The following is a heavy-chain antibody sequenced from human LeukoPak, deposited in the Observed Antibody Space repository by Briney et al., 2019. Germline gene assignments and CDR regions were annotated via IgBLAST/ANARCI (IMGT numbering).Heavy chain of an antibody. D-gene: IGHD3-10*01. J-gene: IGHJ5*02. CDR1: GFTFNTYA. Sequence: PGGSLRLSCAASGFTFNTYALSWVRQAPGKGLEWVSTLSDGTYYADSVQGRFTISRDNSKNTLYLQMDSLTTDDTAIYFCARSRGPGTHWFDLWGQGTQVTVSS. V-gene: IGHV3-23*01. CDR2: LSDGT. CDR3: ARSRGPGTHWFDL.